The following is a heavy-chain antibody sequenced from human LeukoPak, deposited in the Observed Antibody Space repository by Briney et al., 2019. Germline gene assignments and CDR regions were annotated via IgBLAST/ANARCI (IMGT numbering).Heavy chain of an antibody. D-gene: IGHD6-19*01. CDR1: GGSVSSGSYY. V-gene: IGHV4-61*01. J-gene: IGHJ4*02. CDR3: AREAVAGSIDY. Sequence: PSETLSLTCTVSGGSVSSGSYYWSWIRQPPGKGLEWIGYIYYSGSTNYNPSLKSRVTISVDTSKNQFPLKLSSVTAADTAVYYCAREAVAGSIDYWGQGTLVTVSS. CDR2: IYYSGST.